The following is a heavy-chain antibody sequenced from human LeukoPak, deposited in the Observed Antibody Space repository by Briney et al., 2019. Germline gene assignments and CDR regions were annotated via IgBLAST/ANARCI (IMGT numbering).Heavy chain of an antibody. J-gene: IGHJ4*02. CDR3: AKGGRVPAARVDY. V-gene: IGHV3-53*05. Sequence: GGSLRLSCAASGFTFSTNYMSWVRQAPGKGLEWVSVIYSGGSPYYADSVKGRFTISRDNAKNSLYLQMNSLRAEDTALYYCAKGGRVPAARVDYWGQGTLVTVSS. CDR1: GFTFSTNY. D-gene: IGHD2-2*01. CDR2: IYSGGSP.